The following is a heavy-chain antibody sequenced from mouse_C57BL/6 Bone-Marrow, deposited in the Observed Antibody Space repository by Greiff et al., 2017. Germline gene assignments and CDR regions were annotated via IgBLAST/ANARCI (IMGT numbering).Heavy chain of an antibody. CDR2: IHPNSGST. D-gene: IGHD2-2*01. V-gene: IGHV1-64*01. J-gene: IGHJ2*01. Sequence: QVQLQQPGAELVKPGASVKLSCKASGYTFTSYWMHWVKQRPGQGLEWIGMIHPNSGSTNYNEKFKSKATLTVDKSSSTAYMQLSSLTSEDSAVYYCARRRGIYYGYDGYFDYWGQGTTLTVSS. CDR1: GYTFTSYW. CDR3: ARRRGIYYGYDGYFDY.